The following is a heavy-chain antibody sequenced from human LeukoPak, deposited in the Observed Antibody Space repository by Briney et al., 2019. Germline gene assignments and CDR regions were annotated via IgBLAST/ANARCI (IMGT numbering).Heavy chain of an antibody. V-gene: IGHV3-74*01. CDR1: EFLFSNYW. Sequence: PGGSLRLSCAASEFLFSNYWMHWVRQVPGEGLVWVSRIDSDGSPTTYAASVEGRFTISRDNAKNTLYLEMSWLRAEDTAVYYCARDRIAAAGSHGFDYWGQGTLVTVSS. CDR3: ARDRIAAAGSHGFDY. J-gene: IGHJ4*02. D-gene: IGHD6-13*01. CDR2: IDSDGSPT.